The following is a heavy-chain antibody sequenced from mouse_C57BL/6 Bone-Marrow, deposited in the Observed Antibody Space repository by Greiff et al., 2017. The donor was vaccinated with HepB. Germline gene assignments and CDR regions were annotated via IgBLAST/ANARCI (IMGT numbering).Heavy chain of an antibody. CDR1: GYTFTSYW. CDR2: IYPGSGST. D-gene: IGHD2-3*01. V-gene: IGHV1-55*01. Sequence: QVHVKQPGAELVKPGASVKMSCKASGYTFTSYWITWVKQRPGQGLEWIGDIYPGSGSTNYNEKFKSKATLTVDTSSSTAYMQLSSLTSEDSAVYYCARLYDGYLFAYWGQGTLVTVSA. J-gene: IGHJ3*01. CDR3: ARLYDGYLFAY.